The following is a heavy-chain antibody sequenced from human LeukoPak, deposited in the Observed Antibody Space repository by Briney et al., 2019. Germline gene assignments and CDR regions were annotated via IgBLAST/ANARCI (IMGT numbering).Heavy chain of an antibody. D-gene: IGHD6-19*01. CDR1: GGSISSSSYY. Sequence: SETLSLTCTVSGGSISSSSYYWGWIPQPPGKGLEWIRSIHYSGSTHYNPSLQSRVSISLDTSKNQFSLKLSSVTAADTAVYYCARVGGSGWPRGNLDYWGQGTLVTVSS. J-gene: IGHJ4*02. CDR2: IHYSGST. V-gene: IGHV4-39*07. CDR3: ARVGGSGWPRGNLDY.